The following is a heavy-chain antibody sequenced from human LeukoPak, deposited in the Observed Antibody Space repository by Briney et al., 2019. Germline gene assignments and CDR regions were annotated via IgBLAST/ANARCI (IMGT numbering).Heavy chain of an antibody. D-gene: IGHD3-10*01. CDR2: IIPILGTA. Sequence: SVKVSCKASGGTFSSYAISWVRQAPGQGLEWMGGIIPILGTANYAQKFQGRVTITADESTSTAYMELSSLRSEDTAVYYCARRFLWFGELANWFDPWGQGTLVTVSS. CDR1: GGTFSSYA. J-gene: IGHJ5*02. CDR3: ARRFLWFGELANWFDP. V-gene: IGHV1-69*01.